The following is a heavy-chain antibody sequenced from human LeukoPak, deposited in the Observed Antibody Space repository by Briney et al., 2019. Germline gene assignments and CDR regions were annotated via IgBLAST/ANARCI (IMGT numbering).Heavy chain of an antibody. J-gene: IGHJ5*02. CDR2: IYYSGST. CDR3: ARGGDDYVWGSPNWFDP. D-gene: IGHD3-16*01. Sequence: SEPLSLTCTVSGGSISSYYWSWIRQPPGKGLERIGYIYYSGSTNYNPSLKSRVTISVDTSKNQFSLKLSSVTAADTAVYYCARGGDDYVWGSPNWFDPWGQGTLVTDSS. V-gene: IGHV4-59*01. CDR1: GGSISSYY.